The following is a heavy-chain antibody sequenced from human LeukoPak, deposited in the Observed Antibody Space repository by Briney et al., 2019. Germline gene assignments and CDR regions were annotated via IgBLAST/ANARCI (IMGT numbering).Heavy chain of an antibody. CDR2: MNSDGTVT. V-gene: IGHV3-74*01. CDR3: ARYVVASACFDS. Sequence: PGGSLRLSCAASGFTLSGYWMHWVRQAPAEGQVWVSRMNSDGTVTTYADSVRGRFTISRDNARNTLYLQMSSLRAEDTAVYCCARYVVASACFDSWGQGTPVTVSS. D-gene: IGHD2-21*01. J-gene: IGHJ4*02. CDR1: GFTLSGYW.